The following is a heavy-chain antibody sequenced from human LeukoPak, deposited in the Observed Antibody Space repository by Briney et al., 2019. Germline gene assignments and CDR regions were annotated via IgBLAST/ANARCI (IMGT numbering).Heavy chain of an antibody. D-gene: IGHD1-1*01. CDR1: GFTFSTYA. J-gene: IGHJ4*02. Sequence: GGSLRLSCAASGFTFSTYAMSWVWQAPGKGLEWVSGIRGSGDRPHYADSVKGRFTISRDNSKNTLYLQMNSLRAEDTAVYYCAKANWNDVSSFDYWGQGTLVTVSS. CDR2: IRGSGDRP. CDR3: AKANWNDVSSFDY. V-gene: IGHV3-23*01.